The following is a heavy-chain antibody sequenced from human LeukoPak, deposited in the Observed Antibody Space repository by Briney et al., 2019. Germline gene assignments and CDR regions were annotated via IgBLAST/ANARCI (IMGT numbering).Heavy chain of an antibody. J-gene: IGHJ4*02. Sequence: GGSLRLSCAASGFPLSLYAMNWVRQAPGKGLEWVSGVSDSGGSTYYADSVKGRFTISRDNFKKSLYLQMNSLRVEDTAVYYCAKDQVDYNFWSGSFDSWGLGTLVTVSS. V-gene: IGHV3-23*01. CDR2: VSDSGGST. D-gene: IGHD3-3*01. CDR1: GFPLSLYA. CDR3: AKDQVDYNFWSGSFDS.